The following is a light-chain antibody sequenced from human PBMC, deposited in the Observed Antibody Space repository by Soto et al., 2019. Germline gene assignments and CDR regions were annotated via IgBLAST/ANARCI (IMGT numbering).Light chain of an antibody. CDR3: QQYYRSSIT. CDR1: QSLNNY. J-gene: IGKJ5*01. V-gene: IGKV1-5*01. CDR2: DAS. Sequence: DIQMTQSPSPLSASVGDRVTITCRASQSLNNYLAWYQQKPGKAPKLLIYDASTLERGVPSRFSGTGSGTEFTLTISSLQPDDFATYYCQQYYRSSITFGQGTRLEIK.